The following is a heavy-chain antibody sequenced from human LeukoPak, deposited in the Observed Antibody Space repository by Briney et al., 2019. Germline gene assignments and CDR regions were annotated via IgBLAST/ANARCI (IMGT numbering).Heavy chain of an antibody. Sequence: GGSLRLSCAASGFTFSDYYMSWIRQAPGRGLEWVSYISSSGSTIYYADSVKGRFTISRDNAKNSLYLQMNSLRAEDTAVYYCARGGRGYSSSWHRGSYGDCGMDVWGQGTTVTVSS. CDR3: ARGGRGYSSSWHRGSYGDCGMDV. CDR2: ISSSGSTI. CDR1: GFTFSDYY. D-gene: IGHD6-13*01. V-gene: IGHV3-11*01. J-gene: IGHJ6*02.